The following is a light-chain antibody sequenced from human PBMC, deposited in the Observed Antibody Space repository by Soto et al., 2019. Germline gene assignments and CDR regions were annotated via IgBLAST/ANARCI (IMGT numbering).Light chain of an antibody. CDR3: SSYAGSNNPFV. Sequence: QSALTQPASVSGSPGQSITISCTATSSDFGIYDLVSWYQQHPGKAPKLMIYEVSKRPSGVPDRFSGSKSGNTASLTVSGLQAEDEADYYCSSYAGSNNPFVFGTGTKVTVL. CDR2: EVS. V-gene: IGLV2-8*01. CDR1: SSDFGIYDL. J-gene: IGLJ1*01.